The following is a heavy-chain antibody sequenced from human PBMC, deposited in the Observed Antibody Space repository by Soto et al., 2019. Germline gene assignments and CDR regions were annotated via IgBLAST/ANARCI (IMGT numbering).Heavy chain of an antibody. CDR2: IIPIFGTA. J-gene: IGHJ6*02. CDR1: GGTFSSYA. D-gene: IGHD3-3*01. V-gene: IGHV1-69*13. Sequence: GASVKVFCKASGGTFSSYAISWVRQAPGQGLEWMGGIIPIFGTANYAQKFQGRVTITADESTSTAYMELSSLRSEDTAVYYCARDKVDRGFWSGPTPYYYYGMDVWGQGTTVTVSS. CDR3: ARDKVDRGFWSGPTPYYYYGMDV.